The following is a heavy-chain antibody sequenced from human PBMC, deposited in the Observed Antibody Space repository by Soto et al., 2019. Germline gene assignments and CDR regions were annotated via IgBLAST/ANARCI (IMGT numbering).Heavy chain of an antibody. CDR1: GYTFSNYG. CDR3: ASAGVVPAAMTGGLDV. D-gene: IGHD2-2*01. Sequence: ASVKVSCKASGYTFSNYGVSWVRQAPGQGLEWMGWIFAYNGNTKYAQKLQDRVTMTTDTSTSTAYMELRSLRSDDTAVYYCASAGVVPAAMTGGLDVWGRGTTVTVSS. V-gene: IGHV1-18*01. CDR2: IFAYNGNT. J-gene: IGHJ6*02.